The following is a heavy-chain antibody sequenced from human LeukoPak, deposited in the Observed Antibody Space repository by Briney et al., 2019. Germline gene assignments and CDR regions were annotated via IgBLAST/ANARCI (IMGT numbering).Heavy chain of an antibody. Sequence: GGSLRLSCAASGFTFSSYSMNWVRQAPGKGPEWVSYISSSSSTIYYADSVKGRFTISRDNAKNPLYLQMNSLRDEDTAVYYCATDTAMEYFDYWGQGTLVTVSS. V-gene: IGHV3-48*02. CDR1: GFTFSSYS. CDR2: ISSSSSTI. D-gene: IGHD5-18*01. CDR3: ATDTAMEYFDY. J-gene: IGHJ4*02.